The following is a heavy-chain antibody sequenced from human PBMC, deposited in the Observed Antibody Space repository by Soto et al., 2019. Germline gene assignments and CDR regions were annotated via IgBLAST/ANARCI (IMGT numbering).Heavy chain of an antibody. D-gene: IGHD6-19*01. V-gene: IGHV3-9*01. CDR2: ISWNSGSI. CDR1: GFTFDDYA. J-gene: IGHJ3*02. CDR3: AKDSIAVPGPDAFDI. Sequence: GGSLRLSCAASGFTFDDYAMHWVRQAPGKGLEWVSGISWNSGSIGYADSVKGRFTISRDNAKNSLYLQMNSLRAEDTALYYCAKDSIAVPGPDAFDIWGQGTMVTVSS.